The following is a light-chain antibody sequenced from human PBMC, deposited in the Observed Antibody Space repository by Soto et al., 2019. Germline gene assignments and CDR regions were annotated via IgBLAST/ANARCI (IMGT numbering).Light chain of an antibody. CDR1: QSISSY. V-gene: IGKV1-39*01. Sequence: DIQMTESPSSLSASVGDRVTITCRASQSISSYLNWNQQKPGKAPKFLIYVASSLQSGVPSRFSGSGSGTDFSLTISSLHPEDFATDYCQQSYKPPLTFGQGKRLEIK. CDR3: QQSYKPPLT. J-gene: IGKJ5*01. CDR2: VAS.